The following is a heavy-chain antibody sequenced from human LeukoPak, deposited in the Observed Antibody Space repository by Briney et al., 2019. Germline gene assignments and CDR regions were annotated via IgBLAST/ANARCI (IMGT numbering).Heavy chain of an antibody. Sequence: PGGSLRLSCAASGFTFSHYAIHWVRQAPGKGLEWVTLISYDGGTKYYADSVKGRFTISRDNSRNTLYLHMNSLRSGDTAMYYCARGVYSSSGNGYYFDYWGQGTLVTVSS. V-gene: IGHV3-30*04. CDR2: ISYDGGTK. CDR1: GFTFSHYA. D-gene: IGHD6-6*01. CDR3: ARGVYSSSGNGYYFDY. J-gene: IGHJ4*02.